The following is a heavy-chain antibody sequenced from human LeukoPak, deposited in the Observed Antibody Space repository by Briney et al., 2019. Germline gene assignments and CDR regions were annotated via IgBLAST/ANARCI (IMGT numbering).Heavy chain of an antibody. D-gene: IGHD3-22*01. CDR1: GYTFTSYY. V-gene: IGHV1-46*01. J-gene: IGHJ4*02. Sequence: GASVKVSCKASGYTFTSYYMHWVRQAPGQGLEWMGIINPSGGSTSYAQKFQGRVTMTRDMSTSTVYMELSSLRSEDTAVYYCARQDMIVVVIDYWGQGTLVTVSS. CDR3: ARQDMIVVVIDY. CDR2: INPSGGST.